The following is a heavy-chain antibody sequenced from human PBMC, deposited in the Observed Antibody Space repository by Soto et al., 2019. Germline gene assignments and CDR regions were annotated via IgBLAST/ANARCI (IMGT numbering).Heavy chain of an antibody. CDR1: GYTFTNYG. V-gene: IGHV1-18*01. D-gene: IGHD6-13*01. Sequence: VQLVQSGVEVKKPGASVKVSCKASGYTFTNYGISWVRQAPGQGLEWMGWNNTYNGNTNYAQKVQGRVTMTTETSTSTAYMELRSLRSDDTAVYYCARDLLYSTRSTVRFDIWGQGTMLTVSS. J-gene: IGHJ3*02. CDR3: ARDLLYSTRSTVRFDI. CDR2: NNTYNGNT.